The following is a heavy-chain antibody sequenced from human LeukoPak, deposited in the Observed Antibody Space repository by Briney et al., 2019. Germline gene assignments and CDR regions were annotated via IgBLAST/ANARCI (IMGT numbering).Heavy chain of an antibody. CDR1: GFTFSSYG. Sequence: GGSLRLSCAASGFTFSSYGMHWVRQAPGKGLEWVAVISYDGSNKYYADSVKGRFTISRDNSKNTLYLQMNSLRAEDTAVYYCARDLAYSTGDRYYYYYGMDVWGQGTTVTVSS. CDR2: ISYDGSNK. CDR3: ARDLAYSTGDRYYYYYGMDV. D-gene: IGHD7-27*01. J-gene: IGHJ6*02. V-gene: IGHV3-30*03.